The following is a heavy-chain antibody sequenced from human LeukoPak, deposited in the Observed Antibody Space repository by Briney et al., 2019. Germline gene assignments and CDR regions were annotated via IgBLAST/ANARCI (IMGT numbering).Heavy chain of an antibody. CDR1: GGSISSYY. V-gene: IGHV4-59*12. J-gene: IGHJ3*02. D-gene: IGHD2-2*01. CDR2: IYYSGST. CDR3: ARGGYCSSTSCSEPSDAFDI. Sequence: SETLSLTCTVSGGSISSYYWSWVRQPPGKGLEWIGYIYYSGSTNYNPSLKSRVTISVDTSKNQFSLKLSSVTAADTAVYYCARGGYCSSTSCSEPSDAFDIWGQGTMVTVSS.